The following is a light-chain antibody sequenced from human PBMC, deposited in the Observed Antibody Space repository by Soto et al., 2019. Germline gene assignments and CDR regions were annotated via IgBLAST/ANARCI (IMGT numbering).Light chain of an antibody. CDR2: TAS. CDR3: QQSFGTPLT. V-gene: IGKV1-39*01. J-gene: IGKJ4*01. CDR1: QNIKKY. Sequence: DIQMTQSPASLSASVGDRVTITCRASQNIKKYLNWYQQKPGKAPNLLIYTASSLPVGFPSWFSGSASGTDFTLTISSLQPEDFATYYCQQSFGTPLTFGGGTKVEIK.